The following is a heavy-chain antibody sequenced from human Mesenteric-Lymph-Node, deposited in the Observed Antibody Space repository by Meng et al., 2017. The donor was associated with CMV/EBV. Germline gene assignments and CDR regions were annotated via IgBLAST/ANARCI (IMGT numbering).Heavy chain of an antibody. CDR1: GFTFRSYS. CDR2: VSGSTTYI. V-gene: IGHV3-21*01. D-gene: IGHD2/OR15-2a*01. J-gene: IGHJ6*02. Sequence: GESLKISCAASGFTFRSYSMNWVRQAPGKGLEWVSSVSGSTTYIDYADSVKGRFTISRDNAKNSLYLQMNSLRAEDTAVYYCARDTNLLFMDVWGQGTTVTVSS. CDR3: ARDTNLLFMDV.